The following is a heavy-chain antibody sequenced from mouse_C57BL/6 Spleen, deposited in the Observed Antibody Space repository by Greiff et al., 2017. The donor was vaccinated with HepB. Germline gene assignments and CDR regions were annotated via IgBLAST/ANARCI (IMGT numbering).Heavy chain of an antibody. J-gene: IGHJ1*03. D-gene: IGHD1-1*01. CDR3: ASPNYYGSGGYFDV. Sequence: VQLQQSGAELVKPGASVKLSCKASGYTFTSYWMHWVKQRPGQGLEWIGMIHPNSGSTNYNEKFKSKATLTVDKSSSTAYMQLSSLTSEDSAVYYCASPNYYGSGGYFDVWGTGTTVTVSS. CDR2: IHPNSGST. V-gene: IGHV1-64*01. CDR1: GYTFTSYW.